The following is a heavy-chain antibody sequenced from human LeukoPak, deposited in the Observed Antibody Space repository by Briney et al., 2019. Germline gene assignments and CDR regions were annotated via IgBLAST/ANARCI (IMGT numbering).Heavy chain of an antibody. CDR3: ARRGRGSGSFFFY. D-gene: IGHD3-10*01. V-gene: IGHV4-4*02. CDR1: GGSLSSSNW. Sequence: SGTLSLTCAVSGGSLSSSNWWSWVRQPPGKGLEWIGEIYHSGSTNYNPSLKSRVTISVDTSKNQFSLKLSSVTAADTAVYYCARRGRGSGSFFFYWGQGTLVTVSS. J-gene: IGHJ4*02. CDR2: IYHSGST.